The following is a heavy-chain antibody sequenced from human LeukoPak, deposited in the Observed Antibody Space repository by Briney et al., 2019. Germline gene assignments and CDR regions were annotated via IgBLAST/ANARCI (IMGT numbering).Heavy chain of an antibody. D-gene: IGHD3-3*01. CDR3: ARDAQYYDFWSGYYYYMDV. V-gene: IGHV3-74*01. J-gene: IGHJ6*03. Sequence: GGSLRLSCAPSGFTFSSYWTHWVRRAPRKGLVWVSRINSDGSSTSYADSVKGRFTISRDNAKNTLYLQMNSLRAEDTAVYYCARDAQYYDFWSGYYYYMDVWGKGTTVTVSS. CDR1: GFTFSSYW. CDR2: INSDGSST.